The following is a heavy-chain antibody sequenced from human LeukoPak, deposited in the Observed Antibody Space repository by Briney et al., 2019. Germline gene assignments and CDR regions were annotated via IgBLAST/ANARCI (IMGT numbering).Heavy chain of an antibody. CDR1: GYAFTGYY. Sequence: ASVKVSCKASGYAFTGYYMHWVRQAPGQGLEWVGWIDSDSGVTDYAQKFQGRVTLTTDTSISTAYMELSSLRSDDTAVYYCARYYDILTSYYDWGQGTLVTVSS. CDR3: ARYYDILTSYYD. CDR2: IDSDSGVT. V-gene: IGHV1-2*02. J-gene: IGHJ4*02. D-gene: IGHD3-9*01.